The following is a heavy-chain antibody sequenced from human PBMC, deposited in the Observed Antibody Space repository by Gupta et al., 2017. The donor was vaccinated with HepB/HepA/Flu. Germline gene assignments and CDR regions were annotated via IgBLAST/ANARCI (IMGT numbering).Heavy chain of an antibody. D-gene: IGHD2-2*01. Sequence: QVQLQESGPGLVKPSQTLSLTCTVSGGSIRSGGYYWSWIRQPPGTGLEWIGYIYYSGSTYYNPSLKSRVTISVDTSKNQFSLKLSSVTAADTAVYYCARASVIVVVPAAAMGGWFDPWGQGTLVTVSS. CDR1: GGSIRSGGYY. CDR3: ARASVIVVVPAAAMGGWFDP. J-gene: IGHJ5*02. CDR2: IYYSGST. V-gene: IGHV4-31*03.